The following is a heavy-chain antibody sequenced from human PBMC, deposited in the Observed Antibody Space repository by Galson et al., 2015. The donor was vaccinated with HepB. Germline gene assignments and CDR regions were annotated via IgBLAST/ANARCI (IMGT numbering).Heavy chain of an antibody. CDR3: ARVAFRKAFGGVVEYYSYYYMDV. CDR2: IYYTGTT. V-gene: IGHV4-31*03. CDR1: GDSVSRGRYY. D-gene: IGHD3-16*02. J-gene: IGHJ6*03. Sequence: LTCTVSGDSVSRGRYYWTWIRQHPGKGLEWIGYIYYTGTTNYNTSLKSRVTILVDTSQNHVSLRLSSVTAADTAVYYCARVAFRKAFGGVVEYYSYYYMDVWGKGTTVTVSS.